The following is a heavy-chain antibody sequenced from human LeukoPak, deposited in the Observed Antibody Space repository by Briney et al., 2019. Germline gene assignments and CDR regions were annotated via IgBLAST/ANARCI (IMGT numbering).Heavy chain of an antibody. J-gene: IGHJ3*02. Sequence: GGSLRLSCAASGFTFSSYSMNWVRQAPGKGLEWVSSISSSSSYIYYADSVKGRFTISRDNAKNSLYPQMNSLRAEDTAVYYCARWDYGGLRAFDIWGQGTMVTVSS. D-gene: IGHD4-23*01. CDR3: ARWDYGGLRAFDI. CDR2: ISSSSSYI. V-gene: IGHV3-21*01. CDR1: GFTFSSYS.